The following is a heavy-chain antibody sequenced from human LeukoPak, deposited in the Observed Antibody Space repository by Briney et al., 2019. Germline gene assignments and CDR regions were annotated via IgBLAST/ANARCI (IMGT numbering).Heavy chain of an antibody. D-gene: IGHD4-17*01. CDR1: EFIFSSYW. V-gene: IGHV3-7*01. CDR2: IKQDGSEK. CDR3: ARDHARHYGFDY. J-gene: IGHJ4*02. Sequence: GGSLRLSCAASEFIFSSYWMNWVRQAPGKGLEWVANIKQDGSEKYYVDSVKGRFTISRDNAKNSLYLQMNSLRAEDTAVYYCARDHARHYGFDYWGQGTLVTVSS.